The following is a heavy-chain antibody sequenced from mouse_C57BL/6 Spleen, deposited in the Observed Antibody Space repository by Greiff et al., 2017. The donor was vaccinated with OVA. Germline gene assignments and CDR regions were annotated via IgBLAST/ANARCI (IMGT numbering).Heavy chain of an antibody. CDR2: ISSGSSTI. J-gene: IGHJ2*01. CDR3: ARGDYDGACDY. Sequence: EVLLVESGGGLVKPGGSLKLSCAASGFTFSDYGMHWVRQAPEKGLEWVAYISSGSSTIYYADTVQGRFTISRDNSKNTLFLQMTSLRSEDTAMYYCARGDYDGACDYWGQGTTLTVSS. D-gene: IGHD2-4*01. V-gene: IGHV5-17*01. CDR1: GFTFSDYG.